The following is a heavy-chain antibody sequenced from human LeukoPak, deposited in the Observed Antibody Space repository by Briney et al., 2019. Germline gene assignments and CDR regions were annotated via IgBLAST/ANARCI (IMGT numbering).Heavy chain of an antibody. D-gene: IGHD3-10*01. J-gene: IGHJ2*01. CDR3: ARGRGTTMVRGVITNYFDL. Sequence: GSSVKVSCKTSGGTFSRSAITWVRQAPGQGLEWMGWIDPNSGGTNYAQKFLGSVTMTGDTSINTAFMELSRLRSDDTAIYYCARGRGTTMVRGVITNYFDLWGRGSLVTVSS. CDR1: GGTFSRSA. CDR2: IDPNSGGT. V-gene: IGHV1-2*02.